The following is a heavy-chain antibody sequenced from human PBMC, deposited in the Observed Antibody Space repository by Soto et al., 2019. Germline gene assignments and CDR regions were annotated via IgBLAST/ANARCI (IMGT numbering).Heavy chain of an antibody. CDR3: AKGLYYYGSGSVDY. Sequence: QVQLVESGGGVVQPGRSLRLSCAASGFTFSSYGMHWVRQAPGKGLEWVAVISYDGSNKYYADSVKGRFTISRDNSKNTLYLQMNSLRAEDTAVYYCAKGLYYYGSGSVDYWGQGTLVTVSS. J-gene: IGHJ4*02. D-gene: IGHD3-10*01. V-gene: IGHV3-30*18. CDR1: GFTFSSYG. CDR2: ISYDGSNK.